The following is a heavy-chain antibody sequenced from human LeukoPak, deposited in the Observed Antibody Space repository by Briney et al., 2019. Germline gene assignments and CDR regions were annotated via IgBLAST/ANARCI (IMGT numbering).Heavy chain of an antibody. CDR2: IYYSGST. CDR1: GGSISSGGYY. D-gene: IGHD6-19*01. V-gene: IGHV4-31*03. Sequence: SQTLSLTCTVSGGSISSGGYYWSWIRQHPGKGLGWIGYIYYSGSTYYNPSLKSRVTISVDTSKNQFSLKLSSVTAADTAVYYCARTNGIAVAGFDYWGQGTLVTVSS. J-gene: IGHJ4*02. CDR3: ARTNGIAVAGFDY.